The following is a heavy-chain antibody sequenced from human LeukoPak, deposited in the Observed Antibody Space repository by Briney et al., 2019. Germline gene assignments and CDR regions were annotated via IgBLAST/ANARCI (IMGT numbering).Heavy chain of an antibody. D-gene: IGHD6-6*01. CDR3: ARAPARYGPVDY. Sequence: GGSLRLSCAPSGFTFSSYWMSWVGQAPAKGLEGVANIKQDGSEKYYVDSVKGRFTISRDNAKHSLYLQMNSLRAEDTAVYYCARAPARYGPVDYWGQGTLVTVSS. CDR1: GFTFSSYW. CDR2: IKQDGSEK. V-gene: IGHV3-7*01. J-gene: IGHJ4*02.